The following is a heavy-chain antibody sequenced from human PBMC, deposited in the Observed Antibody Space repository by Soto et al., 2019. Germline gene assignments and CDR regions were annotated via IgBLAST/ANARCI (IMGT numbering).Heavy chain of an antibody. Sequence: PSETLSLTCSVSGYSVSSSDYYWAWIRQPPGKGLEWSGSMLYSGRTYYNPSLKSRVTLSVDTSKNRFSVRLNSVTASDTAVYYCAPLSVSLSGPYGIHVWGQGTTVTVSS. CDR3: APLSVSLSGPYGIHV. CDR2: MLYSGRT. J-gene: IGHJ6*02. CDR1: GYSVSSSDYY. D-gene: IGHD2-15*01. V-gene: IGHV4-39*01.